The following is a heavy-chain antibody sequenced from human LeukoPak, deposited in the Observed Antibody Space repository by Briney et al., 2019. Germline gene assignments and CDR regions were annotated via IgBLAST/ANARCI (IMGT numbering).Heavy chain of an antibody. CDR1: GYTFTVYY. CDR2: INPNSGAT. V-gene: IGHV1-2*02. Sequence: ASLKVSCKASGYTFTVYYIHWVRQAPGKGLEWMAWINPNSGATNYAQNLQGRVTVTRDTSISTAFMELTRLTSDDTAVYYCARVVSGGVIWAYWGQGTLVTVSS. J-gene: IGHJ4*02. CDR3: ARVVSGGVIWAY. D-gene: IGHD3-16*01.